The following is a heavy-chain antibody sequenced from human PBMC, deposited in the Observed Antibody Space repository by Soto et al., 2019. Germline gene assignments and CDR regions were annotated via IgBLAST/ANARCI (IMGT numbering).Heavy chain of an antibody. J-gene: IGHJ4*02. CDR2: ISGSGGST. D-gene: IGHD3-9*01. CDR1: GFTFSSYA. V-gene: IGHV3-23*01. CDR3: AKKGILTGYYRGGPLDY. Sequence: GGSLRLSCAASGFTFSSYAMSWVRQAPGKGLEWVSAISGSGGSTYYADSVKGRFTISRDNSKNTLYLQMNSLRAEDTAVYYCAKKGILTGYYRGGPLDYWGQGTLVTVS.